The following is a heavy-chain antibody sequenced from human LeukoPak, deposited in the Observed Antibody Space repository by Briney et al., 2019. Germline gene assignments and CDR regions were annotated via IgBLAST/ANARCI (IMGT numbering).Heavy chain of an antibody. Sequence: ASVKVSCKASGYTFTGYGITWVRQAPGQGLEWMGYISAYNGDIDYAQILQGRATMTTDTSTSTAYMELRSLRSDDTAVYYCARSHATTYSRGKNFADYWGQGSLVTVSS. CDR1: GYTFTGYG. J-gene: IGHJ4*02. V-gene: IGHV1-18*01. CDR2: ISAYNGDI. D-gene: IGHD3-22*01. CDR3: ARSHATTYSRGKNFADY.